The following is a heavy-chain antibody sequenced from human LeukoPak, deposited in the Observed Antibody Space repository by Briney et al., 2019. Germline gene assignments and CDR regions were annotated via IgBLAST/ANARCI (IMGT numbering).Heavy chain of an antibody. Sequence: GASVKVSCKASGYTFTGYYMHWVRQAPGQGLEWMGWINPNSGGTNYAQKFQGRVTMTRDTSISTAYMELSRLRSDDTAVYYCARDRVNLSPVGWFDPWGQGTLVTVSS. CDR3: ARDRVNLSPVGWFDP. CDR2: INPNSGGT. V-gene: IGHV1-2*02. CDR1: GYTFTGYY. J-gene: IGHJ5*02. D-gene: IGHD3-10*01.